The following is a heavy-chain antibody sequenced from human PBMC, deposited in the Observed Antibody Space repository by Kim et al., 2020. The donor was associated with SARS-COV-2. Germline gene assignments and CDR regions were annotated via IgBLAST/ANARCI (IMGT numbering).Heavy chain of an antibody. V-gene: IGHV3-30*03. Sequence: YYEDAVKGRFTISRGSSKNALYLQMNGLRAEGTAVYHCARESAVAGLIDYWGQGTLVTVSS. J-gene: IGHJ4*02. CDR3: ARESAVAGLIDY. D-gene: IGHD6-19*01.